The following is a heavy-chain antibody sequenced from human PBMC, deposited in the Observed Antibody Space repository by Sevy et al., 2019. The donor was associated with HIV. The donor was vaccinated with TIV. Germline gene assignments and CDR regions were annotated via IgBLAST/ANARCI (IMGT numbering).Heavy chain of an antibody. Sequence: SETLSLTCSVSGGSISGNFWTWIRQPPGKGLEWIGYIYYSGSTNSNPSLKSRVSISLVTSKNQFSLRLNSVTAADTAVYYCASGSGSYYDAFHIWGQGTMVTVSS. V-gene: IGHV4-59*01. CDR3: ASGSGSYYDAFHI. J-gene: IGHJ3*02. CDR1: GGSISGNF. CDR2: IYYSGST. D-gene: IGHD1-26*01.